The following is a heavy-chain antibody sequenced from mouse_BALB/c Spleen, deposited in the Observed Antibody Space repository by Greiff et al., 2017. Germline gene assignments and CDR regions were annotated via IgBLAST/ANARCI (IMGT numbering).Heavy chain of an antibody. V-gene: IGHV5-4*02. CDR3: ARTLYGNYVWFAY. D-gene: IGHD2-10*02. Sequence: EVQGVESGGGLVKPGGSLKLSCAASGFTFSDYYMYWVRQTPEKRLEWVATISDGGSYTYYPDSVKGRFTISRDNAKNNLYLQMSSLKSEDTAMYYCARTLYGNYVWFAYWGQGTLVTVSA. J-gene: IGHJ3*01. CDR1: GFTFSDYY. CDR2: ISDGGSYT.